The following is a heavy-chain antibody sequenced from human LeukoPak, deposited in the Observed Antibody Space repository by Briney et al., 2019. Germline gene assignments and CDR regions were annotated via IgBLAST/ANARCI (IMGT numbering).Heavy chain of an antibody. V-gene: IGHV3-21*01. J-gene: IGHJ4*02. CDR1: GFTFSGYS. CDR3: ARSQFTYDYGDWINFDY. Sequence: GGSLRLSCAASGFTFSGYSVNWVRRAPGKGLEWVSSISSSTTYIYYADSMKGRFTISRDNAKNSLYLQMHSLRAEDTAVYYCARSQFTYDYGDWINFDYWGQGTPVTVSS. CDR2: ISSSTTYI. D-gene: IGHD4-17*01.